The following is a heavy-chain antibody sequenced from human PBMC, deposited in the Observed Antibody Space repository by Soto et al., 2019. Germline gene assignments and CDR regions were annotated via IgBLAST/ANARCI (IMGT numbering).Heavy chain of an antibody. Sequence: GASVKVSCKASGGTFSSYAISWVRQAPGQGLEWMGGIIPIFGTANYAQKFQGRVTITADESTSTAYMELSSLRSEDTAVYYCARDDASPTYDILAPPHWGQGTLVTVSS. J-gene: IGHJ4*02. CDR1: GGTFSSYA. CDR3: ARDDASPTYDILAPPH. D-gene: IGHD3-9*01. V-gene: IGHV1-69*13. CDR2: IIPIFGTA.